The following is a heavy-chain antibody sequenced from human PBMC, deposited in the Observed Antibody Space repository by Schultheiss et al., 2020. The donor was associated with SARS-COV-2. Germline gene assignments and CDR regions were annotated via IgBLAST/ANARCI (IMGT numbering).Heavy chain of an antibody. J-gene: IGHJ6*02. CDR1: GFTFSSYA. Sequence: GGSLRLSCAASGFTFSSYAMHWVRQAPGKGLEWVAVISYDGSNKYYADSVKGRFTISRDNSKNTLYLQMNSLRAEDTAVYYCARVGSGDDYGDYVHYYYGMDVWGQGTTVTVSS. V-gene: IGHV3-30-3*01. CDR2: ISYDGSNK. D-gene: IGHD4-17*01. CDR3: ARVGSGDDYGDYVHYYYGMDV.